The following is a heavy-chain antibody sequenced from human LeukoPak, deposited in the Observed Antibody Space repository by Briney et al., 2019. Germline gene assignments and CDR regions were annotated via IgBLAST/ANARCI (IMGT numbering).Heavy chain of an antibody. D-gene: IGHD3-3*01. CDR1: GGSFSGYY. J-gene: IGHJ6*02. V-gene: IGHV4-34*01. CDR3: ARVPNDFWSGYLYYYYGMDV. Sequence: PSETLSFTCAVYGGSFSGYYWSWIRQPPGKGLEWIGEINHSGSTNYNPSLKSRVTISVDTSKNQFSLKLSSVTAADTAVYYCARVPNDFWSGYLYYYYGMDVWGQGTTVTVSS. CDR2: INHSGST.